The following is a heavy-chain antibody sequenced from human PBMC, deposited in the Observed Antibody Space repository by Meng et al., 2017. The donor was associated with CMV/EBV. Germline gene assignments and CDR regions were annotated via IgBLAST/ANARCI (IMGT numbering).Heavy chain of an antibody. J-gene: IGHJ6*02. CDR2: IYYSGST. CDR1: GGSISSYY. CDR3: ARARSGWYNGQNYYYYDMDV. Sequence: GSLRLSCTVSGGSISSYYWSWIRQPPGKGLEWIGYIYYSGSTNYNPSLKSRVTISVDTSKNQFSLKLSSVTAADTAVYYCARARSGWYNGQNYYYYDMDVWGQGTTVTVSS. D-gene: IGHD6-19*01. V-gene: IGHV4-59*01.